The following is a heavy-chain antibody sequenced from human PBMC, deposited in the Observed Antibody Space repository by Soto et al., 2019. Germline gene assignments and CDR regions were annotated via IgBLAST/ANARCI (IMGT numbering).Heavy chain of an antibody. CDR2: ISGSGGST. D-gene: IGHD2-2*01. CDR3: AKDARLGYCSSTSCYADHEYWYFDL. Sequence: GGSLRLSCAASGFTFSSYAMSWVRQAPGKGLEWVSAISGSGGSTYYADSVKGRFTISRDNSKNTLYLQMNSLRAEDTAVYYCAKDARLGYCSSTSCYADHEYWYFDLWGRGTLVTVSS. V-gene: IGHV3-23*01. J-gene: IGHJ2*01. CDR1: GFTFSSYA.